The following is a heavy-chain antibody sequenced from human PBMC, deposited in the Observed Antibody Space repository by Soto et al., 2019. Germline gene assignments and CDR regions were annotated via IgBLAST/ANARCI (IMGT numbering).Heavy chain of an antibody. D-gene: IGHD1-26*01. V-gene: IGHV3-30-3*01. CDR1: GFTFSSYA. CDR2: ISYDGSNK. CDR3: ARDRGAEYLLYYFDY. Sequence: QVQLVESGGGVVQPGRSLRLSCAASGFTFSSYAMHWVRQAPGKGLEWVAVISYDGSNKYYADSVKGRFTISRDNSKNTLYLQMNSLRAEDTAVYYCARDRGAEYLLYYFDYWGQGTLVTVSS. J-gene: IGHJ4*02.